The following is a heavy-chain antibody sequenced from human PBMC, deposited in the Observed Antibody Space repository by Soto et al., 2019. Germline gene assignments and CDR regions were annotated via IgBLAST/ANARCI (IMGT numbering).Heavy chain of an antibody. D-gene: IGHD4-17*01. J-gene: IGHJ4*02. Sequence: SLRLSCAASGFTFSSYSMNWVRQAPGKGLEWVSSISSSSSYIYYADSVKGRFTISRDNAKNSLYLQMNSLRAEDTAVYYCATTTVIRWGYYFDHWGQGTLVTVSS. CDR3: ATTTVIRWGYYFDH. V-gene: IGHV3-21*01. CDR2: ISSSSSYI. CDR1: GFTFSSYS.